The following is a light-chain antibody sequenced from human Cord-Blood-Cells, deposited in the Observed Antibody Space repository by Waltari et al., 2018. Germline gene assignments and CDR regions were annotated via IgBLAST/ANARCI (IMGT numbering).Light chain of an antibody. J-gene: IGLJ3*02. Sequence: QSALTQPASVSGSPGQSITISCTGTSSDVGCYNLVSWYQQHPGKAPKLMIYEGSKRPSGVSNRFSGSKSGNTASLTISGLQAEDEADYYCCSYAGSNTFLFGGGTKLTVL. CDR1: SSDVGCYNL. CDR2: EGS. V-gene: IGLV2-23*03. CDR3: CSYAGSNTFL.